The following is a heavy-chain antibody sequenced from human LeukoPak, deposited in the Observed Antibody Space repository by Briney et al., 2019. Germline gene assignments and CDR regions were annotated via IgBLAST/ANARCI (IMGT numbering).Heavy chain of an antibody. V-gene: IGHV4-59*08. CDR2: IYYSGST. Sequence: SEPLSLTCTVSGGSISVYYWSWIRQPPGKGLEWIGYIYYSGSTNYNPSLKSRVTISVDTSKNQFSLKLSSVTAADTAVYYCARHSKYYYDSSGSYVGYFQHWGQGTLVTLSS. CDR3: ARHSKYYYDSSGSYVGYFQH. J-gene: IGHJ1*01. CDR1: GGSISVYY. D-gene: IGHD3-22*01.